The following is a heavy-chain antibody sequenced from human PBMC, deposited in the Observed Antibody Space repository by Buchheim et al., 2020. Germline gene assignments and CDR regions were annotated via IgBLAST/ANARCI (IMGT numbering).Heavy chain of an antibody. J-gene: IGHJ4*02. D-gene: IGHD4-17*01. CDR2: ISGSGGST. Sequence: EVQLLESGGGLVQPGGSLRLSCAASGFTFSSYAMSWVRQAPGKGLEWVSAISGSGGSTYYADSVKGRFTISRDNSKNTLYLQMNSLRAEDTAVYYCAKDSVVTPWNDYGDYNLFDYWGQGTL. CDR3: AKDSVVTPWNDYGDYNLFDY. CDR1: GFTFSSYA. V-gene: IGHV3-23*01.